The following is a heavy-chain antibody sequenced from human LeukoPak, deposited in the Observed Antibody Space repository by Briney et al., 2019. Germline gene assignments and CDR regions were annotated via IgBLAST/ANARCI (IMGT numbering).Heavy chain of an antibody. CDR1: GGSISSYY. D-gene: IGHD5-24*01. CDR2: IYYSGST. J-gene: IGHJ1*01. Sequence: SETLSLTCTVSGGSISSYYWSWIRQPPGKGLEWIGSIYYSGSTYYNPPLKSRVTISVDTSKNQFSLKLSSVTAADTAVYYCASRDRGWLLGPFQHWGQGTLVTVSS. V-gene: IGHV4-59*12. CDR3: ASRDRGWLLGPFQH.